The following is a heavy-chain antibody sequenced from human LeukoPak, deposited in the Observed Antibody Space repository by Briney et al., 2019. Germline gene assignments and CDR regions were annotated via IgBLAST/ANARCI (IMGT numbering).Heavy chain of an antibody. V-gene: IGHV4-59*01. CDR1: GGSTSSYY. D-gene: IGHD3-22*01. CDR2: IYYSGST. Sequence: SETLSLTCTFSGGSTSSYYWSWIRQPPRKGLEWIGYIYYSGSTNYNPSLKSRVTISVDTSKNQFSLKLSSVTAADTAVYYCARSDDRKFDEAFDIWGQGTMVTVSS. CDR3: ARSDDRKFDEAFDI. J-gene: IGHJ3*02.